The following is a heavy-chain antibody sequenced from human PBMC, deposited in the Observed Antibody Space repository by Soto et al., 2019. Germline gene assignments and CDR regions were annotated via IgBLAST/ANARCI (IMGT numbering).Heavy chain of an antibody. CDR3: ARDFYDFWRGHWPY. V-gene: IGHV3-11*01. CDR1: GFTFSDYY. D-gene: IGHD3-3*01. Sequence: QVQLVESGGGLVKPGGSLRLSCAASGFTFSDYYMSWIRQAPGKGLEWVSYISSSGSTIYYADSVKGRFTISRDNAKNSLYLHMNRLRPEDTAVYYSARDFYDFWRGHWPYWGQGTLVTVSS. J-gene: IGHJ4*02. CDR2: ISSSGSTI.